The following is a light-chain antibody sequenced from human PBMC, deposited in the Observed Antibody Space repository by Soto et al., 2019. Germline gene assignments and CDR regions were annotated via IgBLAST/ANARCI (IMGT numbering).Light chain of an antibody. Sequence: QSALTQPASVSGSPGQSITISCTGTSSDVGSYNLVSWYQQHPGKAPKLMIYEVSRRPSGVSNRFSGSKSGNTASLTISGLQAEDEADYYCCSYAGSSTFGISVFGTGTQLTVL. CDR2: EVS. CDR3: CSYAGSSTFGISV. CDR1: SSDVGSYNL. V-gene: IGLV2-23*02. J-gene: IGLJ1*01.